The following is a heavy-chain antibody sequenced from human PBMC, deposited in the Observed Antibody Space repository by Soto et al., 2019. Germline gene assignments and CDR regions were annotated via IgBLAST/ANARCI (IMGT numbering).Heavy chain of an antibody. CDR2: INPNSGGT. Sequence: ASVKVSCKASGYTFTGYYMHWVRQAPGQGLEWMGWINPNSGGTNYAQKFQGRVTMTRDTSISTAYMELSRLRSDDTAVYYCARVDTAMDSYDYWGQGTLVTVSS. V-gene: IGHV1-2*02. J-gene: IGHJ4*02. CDR3: ARVDTAMDSYDY. CDR1: GYTFTGYY. D-gene: IGHD5-18*01.